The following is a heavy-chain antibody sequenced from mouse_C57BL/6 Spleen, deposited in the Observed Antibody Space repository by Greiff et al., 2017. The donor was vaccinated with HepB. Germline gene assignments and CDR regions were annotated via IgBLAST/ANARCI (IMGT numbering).Heavy chain of an antibody. J-gene: IGHJ3*01. CDR2: IDPSDSYT. Sequence: QVQLKQPGAELVKPGASVKLSCKASGYTFTSYWMQWVKQRPGQGLEWIGEIDPSDSYTNYNQKFKGKATLTVDTSSSTAYMQLSSLTSEDSAVYYCARWGTGAYWGQGTLVTVSA. CDR1: GYTFTSYW. V-gene: IGHV1-50*01. D-gene: IGHD2-14*01. CDR3: ARWGTGAY.